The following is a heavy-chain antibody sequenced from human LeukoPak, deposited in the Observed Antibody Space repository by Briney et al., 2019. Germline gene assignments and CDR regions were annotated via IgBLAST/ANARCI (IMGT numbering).Heavy chain of an antibody. CDR2: ISSTSLHI. CDR3: AKDGVNDYGDYYYYYYMDV. CDR1: GFTFSKFG. V-gene: IGHV3-21*01. J-gene: IGHJ6*03. Sequence: GGSLRLSCEASGFTFSKFGMNWVRQAPGKGLEWVSSISSTSLHIYYADSVKGRFTISRDNAKNSLYLQMNSLRAEDSAVYFCAKDGVNDYGDYYYYYYMDVWGKGTTVTVSS. D-gene: IGHD4-17*01.